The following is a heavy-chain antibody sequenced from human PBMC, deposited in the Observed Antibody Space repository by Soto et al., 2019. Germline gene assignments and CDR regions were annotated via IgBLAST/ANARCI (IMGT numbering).Heavy chain of an antibody. CDR2: IYYSGST. CDR3: ARVAPYCTNGVCYKSSWYDR. D-gene: IGHD2-8*01. J-gene: IGHJ5*02. CDR1: GGSISSGGYY. V-gene: IGHV4-31*03. Sequence: PSETLSLTCTVSGGSISSGGYYWSWIRQHPGKGLEWIGYIYYSGSTYYNPSLKSRVTISVDTSKNQFSLKLSSVTAADTAVYYSARVAPYCTNGVCYKSSWYDRWGQGNMVTVSS.